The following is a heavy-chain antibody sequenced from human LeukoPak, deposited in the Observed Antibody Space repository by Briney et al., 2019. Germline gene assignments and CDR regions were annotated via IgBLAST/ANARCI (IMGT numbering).Heavy chain of an antibody. D-gene: IGHD3-22*01. CDR2: IIPIFGTA. V-gene: IGHV1-69*06. CDR3: ARGYRRDYYDSSGYYFDY. J-gene: IGHJ4*02. CDR1: GGTFSSYA. Sequence: GASVKVSCKASGGTFSSYAISWVRQAPGQGLEWMGGIIPIFGTANYAQKFQGRVTITADKSTGTAYMELSSLRSEDTAVYYCARGYRRDYYDSSGYYFDYWGQGTLVTVSS.